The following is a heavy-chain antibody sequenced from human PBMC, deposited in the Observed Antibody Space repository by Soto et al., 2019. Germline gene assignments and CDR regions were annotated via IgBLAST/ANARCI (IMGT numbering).Heavy chain of an antibody. CDR1: GYTFKSYA. CDR2: INAGNGNT. D-gene: IGHD3-10*01. J-gene: IGHJ4*02. Sequence: QVQFVQSGAEVKKPGASVKVSCKASGYTFKSYAMHWVRQAPGQRLTWMGWINAGNGNTKYSQKFQGRVTITRDTSASTAYMQLSSLRSEDTAVYYSARSVVVRGVFTFHYWGQGTLVTVSS. V-gene: IGHV1-3*01. CDR3: ARSVVVRGVFTFHY.